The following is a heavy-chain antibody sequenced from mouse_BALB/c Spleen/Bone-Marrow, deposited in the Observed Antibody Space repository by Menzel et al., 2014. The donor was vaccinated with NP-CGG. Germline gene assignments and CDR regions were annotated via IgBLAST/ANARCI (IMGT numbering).Heavy chain of an antibody. D-gene: IGHD2-4*01. CDR3: ARGVDSVSWFAY. V-gene: IGHV5-6-3*01. Sequence: EVKLVESGGGLVQPGGSLKLSCAASGFTFSNYGMSWVRQTPDKRLEFVATINTNGGDTYCPDSVNGRFTISRDNVKNTLYLQMSSLKSEDTAMYYCARGVDSVSWFAYWGQGTLVAVSA. CDR1: GFTFSNYG. CDR2: INTNGGDT. J-gene: IGHJ3*01.